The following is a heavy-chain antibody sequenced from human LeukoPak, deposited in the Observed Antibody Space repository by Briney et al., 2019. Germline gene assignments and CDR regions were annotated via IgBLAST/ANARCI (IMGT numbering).Heavy chain of an antibody. V-gene: IGHV3-23*01. CDR1: GFTFSSYA. CDR2: ISGSGGST. J-gene: IGHJ4*02. Sequence: GGSLRLSCAASGFTFSSYAMSWVRQAPGKGLEWVSAISGSGGSTYYADSVKGRFTISRDNSKNTLYLQMNSLRAEDTAVYYCAKDWGTEYYDILTGCPPPDYWGQGTLVTVSS. D-gene: IGHD3-9*01. CDR3: AKDWGTEYYDILTGCPPPDY.